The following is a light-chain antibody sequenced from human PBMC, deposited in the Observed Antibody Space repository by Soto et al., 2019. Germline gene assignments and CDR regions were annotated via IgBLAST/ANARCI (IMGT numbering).Light chain of an antibody. CDR1: QSVSSN. CDR3: QQYNNWWT. V-gene: IGKV3-15*01. CDR2: GAS. Sequence: EIVMTQSPATLSVSPGATSTLSCRASQSVSSNLAWYQQKPGQAPRLLIYGASTRATGIPARFSGSGSGKEFTLTISSLQSEDFAVYYCQQYNNWWTFGQGTKVDIK. J-gene: IGKJ1*01.